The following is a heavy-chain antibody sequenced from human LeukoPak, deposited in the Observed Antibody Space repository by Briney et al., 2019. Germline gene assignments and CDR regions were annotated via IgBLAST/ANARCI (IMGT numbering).Heavy chain of an antibody. CDR2: IYSGGGT. CDR3: ARGGYGSGPFDY. CDR1: GFTVSSNY. J-gene: IGHJ4*02. Sequence: GGSLRLSCAASGFTVSSNYMSCGREAPGKGLEWVSDIYSGGGTYYAGSAQGRFTISRDKSNNTLYLQMNSLRAEDTAVYYCARGGYGSGPFDYWGQGTLVTVSS. D-gene: IGHD3-10*01. V-gene: IGHV3-66*01.